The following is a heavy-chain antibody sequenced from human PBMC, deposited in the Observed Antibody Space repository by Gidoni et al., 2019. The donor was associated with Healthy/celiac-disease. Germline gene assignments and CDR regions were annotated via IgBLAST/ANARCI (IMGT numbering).Heavy chain of an antibody. V-gene: IGHV4-34*01. CDR1: GGSFSGYY. J-gene: IGHJ4*02. CDR2: INHSGST. Sequence: QVPLQQWGAGLLKPSETLSLTCAVYGGSFSGYYWSWLRQPPGKGLEWIGEINHSGSTNYNPSLKSRVTISVNTSKNQFSLKLSSVTAADAAVYYCARDRGYYDSSGYTYYFDYWGQGTLVTVSS. CDR3: ARDRGYYDSSGYTYYFDY. D-gene: IGHD3-22*01.